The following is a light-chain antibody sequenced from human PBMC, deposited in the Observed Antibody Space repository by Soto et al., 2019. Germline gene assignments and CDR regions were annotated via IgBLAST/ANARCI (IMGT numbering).Light chain of an antibody. V-gene: IGKV3-15*01. CDR1: QSVSSS. CDR2: GAS. Sequence: EIMITQSPPTLSVSPGETATLSCRASQSVSSSLAWYQQKPGQAPRLLIYGASTRATGTPARFSGSGSGTEFTLTISSLQSEDFAVYYGQQYNNWPTVTFGGGTKVDIK. J-gene: IGKJ4*01. CDR3: QQYNNWPTVT.